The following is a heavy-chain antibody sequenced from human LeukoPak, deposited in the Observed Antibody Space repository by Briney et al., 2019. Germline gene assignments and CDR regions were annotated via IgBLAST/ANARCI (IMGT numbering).Heavy chain of an antibody. D-gene: IGHD6-19*01. J-gene: IGHJ2*01. V-gene: IGHV1-18*01. CDR1: GYTCTSYG. CDR2: IIAYNGNT. Sequence: ASVKVSCKASGYTCTSYGISWVRQAPGQGLEWMGWIIAYNGNTNYAQKLQGRVTMTTDTSTSTAYMELRSLRSDDTAVYYCAASSGRLRYWYFDLWGRGTLVTVSS. CDR3: AASSGRLRYWYFDL.